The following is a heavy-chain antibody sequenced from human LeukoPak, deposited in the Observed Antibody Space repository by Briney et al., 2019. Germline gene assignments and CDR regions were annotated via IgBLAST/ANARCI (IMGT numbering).Heavy chain of an antibody. CDR3: AKLTGSSCYTAVDF. D-gene: IGHD2-2*02. CDR1: GITLSNYG. CDR2: ISDSGGRT. Sequence: GGSLRLSCAVSGITLSNYGMSWVRQAPGKGLEWVAGISDSGGRTNYADSVKGRFTISRDNSKNTLYLQMNSLRAEDTALYYCAKLTGSSCYTAVDFWGQGTLVSVSS. V-gene: IGHV3-23*01. J-gene: IGHJ4*02.